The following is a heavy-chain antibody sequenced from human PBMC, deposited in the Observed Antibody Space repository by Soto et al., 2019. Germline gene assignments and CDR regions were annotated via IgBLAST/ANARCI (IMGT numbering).Heavy chain of an antibody. CDR1: GFTFSSYA. CDR2: ISGSGGST. J-gene: IGHJ6*02. D-gene: IGHD2-2*02. CDR3: AKAGYCSSTSCYTGYYYGMDV. Sequence: TGGSLRLSCAASGFTFSSYAMSWVRQAPGKGLEWVSAISGSGGSTYYADSVKGRFTISRDNSKNTLYLQMNSLRAEDTAVYYCAKAGYCSSTSCYTGYYYGMDVWGQGTKVTAP. V-gene: IGHV3-23*01.